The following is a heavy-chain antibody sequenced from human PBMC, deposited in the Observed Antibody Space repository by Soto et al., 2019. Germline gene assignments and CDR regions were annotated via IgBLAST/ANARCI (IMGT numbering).Heavy chain of an antibody. CDR1: GFTFSSYA. D-gene: IGHD4-17*01. J-gene: IGHJ4*02. CDR3: ARDVNDYGEKADNRPGGY. V-gene: IGHV3-30-3*01. Sequence: TGGSLRLSCAASGFTFSSYAMHWVRQAPGKGLEWVAVISYDGSNKYYADSVKGRFTISRDNSKNTLYLQMNSLRAEDTAVYYCARDVNDYGEKADNRPGGYRGQGTLVTVSS. CDR2: ISYDGSNK.